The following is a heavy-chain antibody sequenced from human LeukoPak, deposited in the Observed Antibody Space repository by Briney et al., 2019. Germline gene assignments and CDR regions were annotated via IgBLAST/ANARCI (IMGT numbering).Heavy chain of an antibody. Sequence: SVKVSCKASGGTFSSYAISWVRQAPGQGLEWMGRIIPILGIANYAQKFQGRVTITADKSTSTAYTELSSLRSEDTAVYYCARDSVVTAILNYYYYGMDVWGQGTTVTVSS. CDR3: ARDSVVTAILNYYYYGMDV. CDR1: GGTFSSYA. CDR2: IIPILGIA. J-gene: IGHJ6*02. V-gene: IGHV1-69*10. D-gene: IGHD2-21*02.